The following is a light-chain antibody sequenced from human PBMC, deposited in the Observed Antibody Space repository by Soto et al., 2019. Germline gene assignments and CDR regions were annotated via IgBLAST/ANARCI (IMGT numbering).Light chain of an antibody. CDR2: DAS. CDR1: ESVSTY. Sequence: EIVSTQSPATLSLSPGEGATLSCSANESVSTYLAWYQQKPGQAPRLLIYDASNRATGIPGRFSGSGSGTDFTLTISSLEPEDFAVYYCQQRSSWRRTFGQGTRVDIK. CDR3: QQRSSWRRT. J-gene: IGKJ1*01. V-gene: IGKV3-11*01.